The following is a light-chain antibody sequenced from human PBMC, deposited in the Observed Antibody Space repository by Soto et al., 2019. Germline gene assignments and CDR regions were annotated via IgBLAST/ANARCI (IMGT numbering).Light chain of an antibody. V-gene: IGKV3-11*01. CDR1: QSVSRY. J-gene: IGKJ1*01. Sequence: ENVLTQSPATMSLSPGERATLSCRASQSVSRYLAWYQQKPGQAPRLLIYDASNRATGIPARFSGSGSGTDFTLTISSLEPEDFAVYYCQQRSSWPPTFGQGTKVEVK. CDR3: QQRSSWPPT. CDR2: DAS.